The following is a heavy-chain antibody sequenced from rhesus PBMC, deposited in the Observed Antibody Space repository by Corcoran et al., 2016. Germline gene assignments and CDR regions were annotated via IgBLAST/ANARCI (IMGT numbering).Heavy chain of an antibody. CDR2: IDPSDSDT. J-gene: IGHJ4*01. V-gene: IGHV5-2*01. CDR3: AKTVGGSSPFDY. Sequence: EVQLVQSGAEVKRPGESLKISCKTSGYSFTSYGISWVRPMPGKGLEWMGAIDPSDSDTRYSPSFQGQVTISADKSISTAYLQWSSLKASDSATYYCAKTVGGSSPFDYWGQGVLVTVSS. CDR1: GYSFTSYG. D-gene: IGHD4-29*01.